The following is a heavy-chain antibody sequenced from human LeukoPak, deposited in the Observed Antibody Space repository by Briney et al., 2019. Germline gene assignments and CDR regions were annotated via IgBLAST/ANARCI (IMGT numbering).Heavy chain of an antibody. CDR2: ISYDGSNK. Sequence: GGSLRLSCAASGFTFSSYGMHWVRQAPGKGLEWVAVISYDGSNKYYADSVKGRFTISRDNSKNTLYLQMNSLRAEDTAIYYCAKDYFNFQFLPFDSWGQGTLVAVSS. V-gene: IGHV3-30*18. J-gene: IGHJ4*02. CDR1: GFTFSSYG. CDR3: AKDYFNFQFLPFDS. D-gene: IGHD3-10*01.